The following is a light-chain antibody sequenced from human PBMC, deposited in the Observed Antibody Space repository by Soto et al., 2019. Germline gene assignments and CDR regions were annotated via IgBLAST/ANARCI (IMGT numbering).Light chain of an antibody. V-gene: IGKV3-15*01. CDR3: QQYNKWPLT. CDR1: QSVSSN. J-gene: IGKJ4*01. Sequence: EIVLTQSPGTLSLSPGERATLSCRASQSVSSNLAWYQHKPGQAASLLIHGASTRATGIPARFSGSGSGTEFTLTISSLQSEDFAVYYCQQYNKWPLTFGGGTKVEIK. CDR2: GAS.